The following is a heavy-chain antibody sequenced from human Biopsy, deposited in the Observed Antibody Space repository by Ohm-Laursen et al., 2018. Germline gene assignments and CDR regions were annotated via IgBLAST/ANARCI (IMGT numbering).Heavy chain of an antibody. CDR2: INPIRGNA. J-gene: IGHJ6*02. CDR1: GYTFAGYY. CDR3: ARVPAYPSIDGYYGLDL. D-gene: IGHD3-9*01. V-gene: IGHV1-2*02. Sequence: SSVKVSCKASGYTFAGYYLHWVRQAPGHGLEWMGWINPIRGNANYAQSFQGRLTVTRDTSISTAYMELTSLTFDDTAIYYCARVPAYPSIDGYYGLDLWGQGTTVIVSS.